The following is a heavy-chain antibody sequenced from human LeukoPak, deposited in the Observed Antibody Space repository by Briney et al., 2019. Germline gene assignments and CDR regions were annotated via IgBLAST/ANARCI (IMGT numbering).Heavy chain of an antibody. CDR1: GFTVSSNY. D-gene: IGHD6-13*01. V-gene: IGHV3-53*05. J-gene: IGHJ6*03. CDR3: AKEGSSSWYELRYYYYMDV. CDR2: IYSGGST. Sequence: GGSLRLSCAASGFTVSSNYMSWVRQAPGKGLEWVSVIYSGGSTYYADSVKGRFTISRDNSKNTLYLQMNSLRAEDTAVYYCAKEGSSSWYELRYYYYMDVWGKGTTVTVSS.